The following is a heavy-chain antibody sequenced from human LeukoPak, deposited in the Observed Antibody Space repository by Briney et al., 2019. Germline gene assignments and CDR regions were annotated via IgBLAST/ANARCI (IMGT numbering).Heavy chain of an antibody. CDR3: AKVPGGGLYYDGMDV. V-gene: IGHV3-23*01. D-gene: IGHD1-14*01. CDR2: ISGSGGTT. J-gene: IGHJ6*02. Sequence: GGSLRLSCAASGFTFNNYAMNWVRQAPGKGLEWVSVISGSGGTTYYADSVKGRFTISRDSSKNTLYLQMNSLRAEDTAVYYCAKVPGGGLYYDGMDVWGQGTTVTVSS. CDR1: GFTFNNYA.